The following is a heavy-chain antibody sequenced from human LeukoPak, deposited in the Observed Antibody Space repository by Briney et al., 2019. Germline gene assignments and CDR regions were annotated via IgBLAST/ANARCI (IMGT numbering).Heavy chain of an antibody. CDR2: INHSGST. CDR1: GGSFSGYY. J-gene: IGHJ6*04. V-gene: IGHV4-34*01. Sequence: PSETLSLTCAVYGGSFSGYYWSWIRQPPGEGLEWIGEINHSGSTNYNPSLKSRVTISVDTSKNQFSLKLSSVTAADTAVYYCARGRLVVPAAMSEVYYYYYGMDVWGKGTTVTVSS. CDR3: ARGRLVVPAAMSEVYYYYYGMDV. D-gene: IGHD2-2*01.